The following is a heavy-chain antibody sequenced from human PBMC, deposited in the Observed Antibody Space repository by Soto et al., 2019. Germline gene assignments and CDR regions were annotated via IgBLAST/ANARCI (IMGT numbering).Heavy chain of an antibody. D-gene: IGHD6-13*01. CDR3: ARSLRSSSWPSLFYYYYGMDV. CDR2: VTSSGPT. V-gene: IGHV4-4*08. CDR1: GDSINSDN. J-gene: IGHJ6*02. Sequence: SETLSLTCSVSGDSINSDNWSWIRQSPGKGLEWIGHVTSSGPTYISPSLKGRVTISKDTSKNQVVLTMTNMDPVDTATYYCARSLRSSSWPSLFYYYYGMDVWGQGTTVTVSS.